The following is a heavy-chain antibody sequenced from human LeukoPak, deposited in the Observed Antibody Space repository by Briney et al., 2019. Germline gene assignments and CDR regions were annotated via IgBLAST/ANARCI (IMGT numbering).Heavy chain of an antibody. J-gene: IGHJ2*01. D-gene: IGHD5-12*01. CDR3: ARGGVSATDDPLNWYFDL. CDR2: INPSGGST. V-gene: IGHV1-46*01. CDR1: GYTFTSYY. Sequence: GASVKVSCKASGYTFTSYYMHWVRQAPGQGLEWMGIINPSGGSTSYAQKFQGRVTMTRDMSTSTVYMELSSLRSEDTAVYYCARGGVSATDDPLNWYFDLWGRGTLVTVSS.